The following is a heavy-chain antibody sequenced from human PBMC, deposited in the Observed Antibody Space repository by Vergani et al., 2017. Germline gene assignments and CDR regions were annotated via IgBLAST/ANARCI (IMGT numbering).Heavy chain of an antibody. Sequence: QVQLVKSGSEVRKPGASVKISCQVSGYSLTELTIHWVRQSPGKGLEWMGGFDPEHGEVTFAHHIKGRVTLTEDRSTDTAYMELSSLRPEDTALYYCATPQTVTTGGMEVWGQGTTVIVSS. CDR1: GYSLTELT. J-gene: IGHJ6*02. CDR3: ATPQTVTTGGMEV. V-gene: IGHV1-24*01. CDR2: FDPEHGEV. D-gene: IGHD4-17*01.